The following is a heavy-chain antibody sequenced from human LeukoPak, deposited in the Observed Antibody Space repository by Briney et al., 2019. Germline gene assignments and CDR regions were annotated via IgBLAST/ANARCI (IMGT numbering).Heavy chain of an antibody. CDR3: ARDIGYYYGMDV. Sequence: GASVKVSCKASEYTFTSYDINWMRQATGQGLEWMGWMSPNSGNTAYAQKFQGRVTMTRNTSISTAYMELSSLRSEDTAVYYCARDIGYYYGMDVWGQGTTVTVSS. CDR2: MSPNSGNT. CDR1: EYTFTSYD. J-gene: IGHJ6*02. D-gene: IGHD5-12*01. V-gene: IGHV1-8*01.